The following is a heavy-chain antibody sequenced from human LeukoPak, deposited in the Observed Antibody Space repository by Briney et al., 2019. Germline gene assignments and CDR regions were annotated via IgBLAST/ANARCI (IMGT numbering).Heavy chain of an antibody. D-gene: IGHD6-19*01. J-gene: IGHJ4*02. V-gene: IGHV4-39*01. CDR1: GGSISSSGYY. CDR2: IYYSGST. CDR3: ARLFSSGWTGRLDY. Sequence: SETLSLTCTVSGGSISSSGYYWGWIRQPPGKGLEWIGSIYYSGSTYYNPSLKSRVTISVDTSKNQFSLKLSSVTAADTAVYYCARLFSSGWTGRLDYWGQGTLVTVPS.